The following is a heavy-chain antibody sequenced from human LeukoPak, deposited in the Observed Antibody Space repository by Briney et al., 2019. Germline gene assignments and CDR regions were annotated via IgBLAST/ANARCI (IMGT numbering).Heavy chain of an antibody. CDR3: ARDLVQYSSSTFDY. V-gene: IGHV1-18*01. D-gene: IGHD6-6*01. J-gene: IGHJ4*02. CDR1: GYTFTSYG. Sequence: ASVKVSCKASGYTFTSYGISWVRRAPGQGLEWMGWISAYNGNTNYAQKLQGRVTMTTDTSTSTAYMELRSLRSDDTAVYYCARDLVQYSSSTFDYWGQGTLVTVSS. CDR2: ISAYNGNT.